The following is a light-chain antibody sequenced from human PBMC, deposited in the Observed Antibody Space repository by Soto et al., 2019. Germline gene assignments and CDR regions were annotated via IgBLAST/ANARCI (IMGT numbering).Light chain of an antibody. Sequence: DLVMTQFPLSLPVTPGEPASISCTSSQSLLNSNGNNYLDWYLQKPGQSPQLLIHLGSKRAAGVPARFSASGSGTSFTLKISRVEAEDVGVYYCMHALRNPWTFGQGTKVEIK. J-gene: IGKJ1*01. CDR1: QSLLNSNGNNY. CDR3: MHALRNPWT. CDR2: LGS. V-gene: IGKV2-28*01.